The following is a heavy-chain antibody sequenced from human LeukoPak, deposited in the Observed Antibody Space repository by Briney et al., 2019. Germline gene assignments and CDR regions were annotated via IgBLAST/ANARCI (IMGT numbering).Heavy chain of an antibody. CDR1: GYPFSGSD. CDR3: AKTTGGWPRFFDH. CDR2: VSHEGNSK. D-gene: IGHD6-19*01. Sequence: GGSLRLSCAASGYPFSGSDIHWVRQAPGKGLEWVAFVSHEGNSKFYAESVKGRFGISRDNSKSTTYLQMNGLRADDTAVYYCAKTTGGWPRFFDHWGQGTLVAVSS. J-gene: IGHJ4*02. V-gene: IGHV3-30*18.